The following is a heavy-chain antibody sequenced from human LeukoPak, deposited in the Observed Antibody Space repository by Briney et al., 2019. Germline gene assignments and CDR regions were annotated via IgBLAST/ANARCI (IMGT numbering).Heavy chain of an antibody. CDR1: GFTFSDYY. V-gene: IGHV3-11*06. CDR3: ARAGYDFWSGYYTGNDY. CDR2: ISSSSSYI. Sequence: GGSLRLSCAASGFTFSDYYMSWIRQAPGKGLEWVSYISSSSSYIYYADSVKGRFTISRDNAKNSLYLQMNSLRAEDTAVYYCARAGYDFWSGYYTGNDYWGQGTLVTVSS. D-gene: IGHD3-3*01. J-gene: IGHJ4*02.